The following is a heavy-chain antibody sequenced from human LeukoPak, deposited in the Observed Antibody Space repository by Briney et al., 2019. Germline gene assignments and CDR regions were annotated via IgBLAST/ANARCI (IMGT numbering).Heavy chain of an antibody. Sequence: GASVKASCKASGYTFTSYGISWVRQAPGQGLEWMGWISAYNGNTNYAQKLQGRVTMTTDTSTSIAYMELRSLRSDDTAVYYCARDHKKRSSGWGYYYYYGMDVWGKGTTVTVSS. V-gene: IGHV1-18*04. CDR2: ISAYNGNT. J-gene: IGHJ6*04. CDR3: ARDHKKRSSGWGYYYYYGMDV. D-gene: IGHD6-19*01. CDR1: GYTFTSYG.